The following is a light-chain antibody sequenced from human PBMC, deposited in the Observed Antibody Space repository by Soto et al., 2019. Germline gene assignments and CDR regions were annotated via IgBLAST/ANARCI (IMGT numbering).Light chain of an antibody. CDR1: QSVSSY. Sequence: EIVLTQSPATLSLSPGERATLSCRASQSVSSYLAWYQQKPGQAPRLLIYDASNRATGIPARFSGSGSGTDFTLTISRLEPEDFAVYFCQHFDNSPTFGGGTKVEIK. J-gene: IGKJ4*01. CDR3: QHFDNSPT. CDR2: DAS. V-gene: IGKV3-11*01.